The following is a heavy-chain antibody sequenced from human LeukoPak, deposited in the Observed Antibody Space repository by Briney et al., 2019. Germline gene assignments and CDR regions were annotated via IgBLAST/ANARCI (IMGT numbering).Heavy chain of an antibody. CDR2: ITGSST. D-gene: IGHD2-15*01. V-gene: IGHV3-69-1*01. J-gene: IGHJ3*01. CDR3: PRGGGYCSGARGASGVACRSYDAFDF. CDR1: GFTVRDYT. Sequence: PGGSLRLFCAASGFTVRDYTMNWVGQAPGKGLQWVSSITGSSTKYEESMKGRLTISRDIAENSVFLQLNNLRAEDTAVFYRPRGGGYCSGARGASGVACRSYDAFDFWGRGTMLTVAS.